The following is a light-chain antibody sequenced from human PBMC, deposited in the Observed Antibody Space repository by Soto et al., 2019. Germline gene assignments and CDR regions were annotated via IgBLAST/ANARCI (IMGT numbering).Light chain of an antibody. CDR1: SSDIGGYNY. CDR2: DVS. CDR3: SSYTSSRTVV. J-gene: IGLJ2*01. Sequence: QSALTQPASVSGSPGQSITISCTGTSSDIGGYNYVSWYQQHPGKAPKFMIYDVSSRPSGVSNRFSGSKSGNTASLTISGLQAEDEADYYCSSYTSSRTVVFGGGTQLTVL. V-gene: IGLV2-14*01.